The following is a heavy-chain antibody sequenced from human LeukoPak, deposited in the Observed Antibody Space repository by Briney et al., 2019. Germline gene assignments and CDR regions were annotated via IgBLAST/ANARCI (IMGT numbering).Heavy chain of an antibody. CDR3: ARGLSGGWAAVFDY. CDR1: GDSIGGGAFY. J-gene: IGHJ4*02. V-gene: IGHV4-39*02. Sequence: PSETLSLTCDVSGDSIGGGAFYWGWVRQSPGEGLEWIGSIYYSGNIYSNPSLKSRVTVSIDTSNNRFSLRLKSVTAADTAIYYCARGLSGGWAAVFDYWGQGTLVTVSS. D-gene: IGHD3-10*01. CDR2: IYYSGNI.